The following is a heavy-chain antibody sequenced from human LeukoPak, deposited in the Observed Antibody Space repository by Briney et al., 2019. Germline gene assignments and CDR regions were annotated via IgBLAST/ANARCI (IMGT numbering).Heavy chain of an antibody. Sequence: GAWVKVTCQASGYTFTIYGISEVRQAPGQGLEWMGLISDYNGNTNYAQKLQGRATMTTDKTTTTAYMELRSLRSDDTAVYYCARGDGVDYYGIDVWGQGTTVTVSS. V-gene: IGHV1-18*01. D-gene: IGHD2-8*01. CDR1: GYTFTIYG. J-gene: IGHJ6*02. CDR2: ISDYNGNT. CDR3: ARGDGVDYYGIDV.